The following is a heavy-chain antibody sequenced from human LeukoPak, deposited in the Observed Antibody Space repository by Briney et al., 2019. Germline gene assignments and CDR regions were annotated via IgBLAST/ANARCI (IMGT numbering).Heavy chain of an antibody. V-gene: IGHV3-23*01. CDR1: GFTSTNYA. D-gene: IGHD2-15*01. J-gene: IGHJ4*02. CDR2: ISASGGTT. Sequence: SGGSLRLSCAASGFTSTNYAMSWVRQAPGKGLEWVSSISASGGTTYYADSVKGRFTVSRDNSKNTLSLHMNSLRAEDTAVYYCAKTSSLWDYWGQGTLVTVSS. CDR3: AKTSSLWDY.